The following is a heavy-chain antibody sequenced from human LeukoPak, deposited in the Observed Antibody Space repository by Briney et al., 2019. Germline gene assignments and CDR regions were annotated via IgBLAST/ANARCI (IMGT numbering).Heavy chain of an antibody. V-gene: IGHV4-34*01. J-gene: IGHJ6*02. CDR1: GGSFSGYY. Sequence: PSETLSLTCAVYGGSFSGYYWSWIRQPPGKGLEWIGEINHSGSTNYNPSLKSRVTISVDTSKNQFSLKLSSVTAADTAVYYCARLRRANWNDNLPTRYYYGMDVWGQGTTVTVSS. CDR2: INHSGST. D-gene: IGHD1-20*01. CDR3: ARLRRANWNDNLPTRYYYGMDV.